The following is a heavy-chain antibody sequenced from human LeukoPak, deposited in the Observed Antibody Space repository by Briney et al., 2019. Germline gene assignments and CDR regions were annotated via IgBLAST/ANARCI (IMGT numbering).Heavy chain of an antibody. J-gene: IGHJ5*02. CDR3: AKDYYDSSGYNWFDP. V-gene: IGHV3-23*01. CDR1: GFTFSSYA. Sequence: PGGSLRLSCAASGFTFSSYAMSWVRQAPGKGLEWVSAISGSGGSTYYADSVKGRFTISRDNSKNTLYLQMNSLRAEDTAVYYCAKDYYDSSGYNWFDPWGQGTLVTVSS. CDR2: ISGSGGST. D-gene: IGHD3-22*01.